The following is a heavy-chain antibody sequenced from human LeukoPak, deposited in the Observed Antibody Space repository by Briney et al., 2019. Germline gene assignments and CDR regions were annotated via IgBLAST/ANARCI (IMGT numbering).Heavy chain of an antibody. CDR2: INHSGST. J-gene: IGHJ4*02. Sequence: SETLSLTCAVYGGSFSGYYWSWIRQPPGKGLEWIGEINHSGSTNYNPSLKSRVTISVDTSKNQFSLKLSSVTAADTAVYYCARGYSSGWYMGRYYFDYWGQGTLVTVSS. CDR1: GGSFSGYY. CDR3: ARGYSSGWYMGRYYFDY. D-gene: IGHD6-19*01. V-gene: IGHV4-34*01.